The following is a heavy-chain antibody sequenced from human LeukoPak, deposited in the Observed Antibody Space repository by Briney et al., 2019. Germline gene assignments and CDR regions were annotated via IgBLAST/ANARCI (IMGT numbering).Heavy chain of an antibody. CDR2: ISAYNGNI. V-gene: IGHV1-18*01. CDR1: GYTFASYG. Sequence: ASVKVSCKASGYTFASYGISWVRQAPGQGLEWMGWISAYNGNINYAQKLQGRVTMTTDTSTSTAYMELRSLRSDDTAVYYCARDYHYYGSGSYLPDVMIDPWGQGTLVTVSS. J-gene: IGHJ5*02. D-gene: IGHD3-10*01. CDR3: ARDYHYYGSGSYLPDVMIDP.